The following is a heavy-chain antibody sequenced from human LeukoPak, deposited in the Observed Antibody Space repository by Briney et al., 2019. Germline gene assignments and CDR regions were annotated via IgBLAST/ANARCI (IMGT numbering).Heavy chain of an antibody. CDR1: GFTFSTYS. J-gene: IGHJ6*03. D-gene: IGHD3-10*01. CDR2: ISSSSSSI. CDR3: AKDSAFYYIDV. Sequence: AGGSLRLSCAASGFTFSTYSMNWVRQAPGKGLERVSYISSSSSSIYYADSVKGRLTISRDNSKNTLYLQMNSLKGDDTAVYYCAKDSAFYYIDVWGKGTTVIISS. V-gene: IGHV3-48*01.